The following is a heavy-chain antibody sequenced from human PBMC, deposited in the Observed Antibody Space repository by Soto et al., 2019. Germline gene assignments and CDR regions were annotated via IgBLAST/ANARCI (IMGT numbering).Heavy chain of an antibody. V-gene: IGHV1-69*13. Sequence: SVKVSCKASGGTFSSYAISWVRQAPGQGLEWMGGIIPIFGTANYAQKFQGRVTITADDSTSTAYMELSSLRSEDTAVYYCARRPYYYDSSGYHNWFDPWGQGTLVTVSS. CDR2: IIPIFGTA. CDR1: GGTFSSYA. D-gene: IGHD3-22*01. J-gene: IGHJ5*02. CDR3: ARRPYYYDSSGYHNWFDP.